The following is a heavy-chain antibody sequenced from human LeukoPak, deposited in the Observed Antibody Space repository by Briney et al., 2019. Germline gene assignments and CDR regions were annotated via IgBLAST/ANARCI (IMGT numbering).Heavy chain of an antibody. V-gene: IGHV3-23*01. Sequence: GGSLRLSCAASGFTFSSYAMSWVRQAPGKGLEWVSAISGSGGSTYYADSVKGRFTISRDNSKNTLYLQMNSLRAEDTAVYYCAKGGGGGYQKTTYYYYMDVWGKGTTVTVSS. D-gene: IGHD3-22*01. CDR3: AKGGGGGYQKTTYYYYMDV. CDR2: ISGSGGST. J-gene: IGHJ6*03. CDR1: GFTFSSYA.